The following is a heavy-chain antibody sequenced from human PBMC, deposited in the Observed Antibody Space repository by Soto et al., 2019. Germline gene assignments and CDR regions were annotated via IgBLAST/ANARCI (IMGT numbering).Heavy chain of an antibody. CDR3: ARDPGRVAADLNWFDP. Sequence: PGGSLRLSCAASGFTFSSYWMHWVRQAPGKGLVWVSRINSDGSSTSYADSVKGRFTISRDNAKNTLYLQMNGLRAEDTAVYYCARDPGRVAADLNWFDPWGQGTLVTVSS. D-gene: IGHD6-13*01. CDR2: INSDGSST. J-gene: IGHJ5*02. CDR1: GFTFSSYW. V-gene: IGHV3-74*01.